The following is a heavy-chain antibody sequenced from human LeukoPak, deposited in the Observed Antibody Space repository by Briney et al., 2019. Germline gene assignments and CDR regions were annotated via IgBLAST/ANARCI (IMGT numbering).Heavy chain of an antibody. CDR2: INPNGGGT. CDR3: AREGGITGANDAFDI. V-gene: IGHV1-2*02. J-gene: IGHJ3*02. D-gene: IGHD1-20*01. CDR1: GYTFTGYY. Sequence: ASVKVSCMASGYTFTGYYMHSVRQAPGQRLEWMGCINPNGGGTNYAQKLQGRVTLTRDTSISTAYMELSRLRSDDTAVYYCAREGGITGANDAFDIWGQGTMVTVSS.